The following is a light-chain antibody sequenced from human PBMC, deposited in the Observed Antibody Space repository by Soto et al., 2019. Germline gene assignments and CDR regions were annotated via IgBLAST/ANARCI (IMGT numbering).Light chain of an antibody. V-gene: IGKV3-20*01. J-gene: IGKJ1*01. CDR1: QSLRSTS. CDR2: GAS. CDR3: QQYGSSGT. Sequence: PGERATRSCRASQSLRSTSLAWYQQKPGQAPRLLISGASTRAADIPARFSGSGSGTDFTLPISRLEPEDFAVYYCQQYGSSGTFGQGTKVDIK.